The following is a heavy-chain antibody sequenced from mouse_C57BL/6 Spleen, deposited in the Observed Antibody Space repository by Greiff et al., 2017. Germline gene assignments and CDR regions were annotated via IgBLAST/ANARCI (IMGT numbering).Heavy chain of an antibody. CDR2: IHPNSGST. V-gene: IGHV1-64*01. CDR1: GYTFTSYW. CDR3: AGDGYLYAMDY. Sequence: QVQLQQPGAELVKPGAPVKLSCKASGYTFTSYWMHWVKQRPGQGLEWIGMIHPNSGSTNYNEKFKSKATLTVDKSSSTAYMQLSSLTSEDSAVYYCAGDGYLYAMDYWGQGTSVTVSS. J-gene: IGHJ4*01. D-gene: IGHD2-3*01.